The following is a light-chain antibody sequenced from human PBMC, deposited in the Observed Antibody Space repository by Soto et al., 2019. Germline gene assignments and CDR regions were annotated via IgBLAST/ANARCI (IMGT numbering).Light chain of an antibody. J-gene: IGKJ2*01. Sequence: DIQMTQSPSSLSASVGARVTITCRASQSISSYLNWYQQKPGKAPKLLIYAASSLQSGVPSRFSGSGSGTDFTLTISSLQPEDCATYYCQQRYSTPPYTFGQGTKLEIK. CDR3: QQRYSTPPYT. CDR1: QSISSY. V-gene: IGKV1-39*01. CDR2: AAS.